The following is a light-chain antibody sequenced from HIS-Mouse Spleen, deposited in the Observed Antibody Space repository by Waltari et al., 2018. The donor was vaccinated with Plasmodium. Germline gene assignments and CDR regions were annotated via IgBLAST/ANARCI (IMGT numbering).Light chain of an antibody. CDR1: QSVSSSY. J-gene: IGKJ2*01. CDR2: GSS. CDR3: QQYGSSPYT. V-gene: IGKV3-20*01. Sequence: EIVLTQSPATLSLSPGERATLSCRASQSVSSSYVSWYQQKPGQAPRLLIDGSSSRATSIPDRFSGSGSGTDFTLTISRLEPEDFAVYYCQQYGSSPYTFGQGTKLEIK.